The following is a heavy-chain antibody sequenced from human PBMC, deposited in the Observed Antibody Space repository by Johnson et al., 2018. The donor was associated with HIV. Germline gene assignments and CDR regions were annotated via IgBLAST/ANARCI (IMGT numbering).Heavy chain of an antibody. J-gene: IGHJ3*02. CDR2: IKQDGSEK. Sequence: VQLVESGGGLVQPGGSLRLSCAASAFTFSSYWMSWVRQAPGKGLEWVANIKQDGSEKYYVDSVKGRFTIPRDNSKNSLYLQMNSLRAEDTALYYCEKDRALAAAGWPSDAFDIWGQGTMVTVSS. CDR3: EKDRALAAAGWPSDAFDI. CDR1: AFTFSSYW. D-gene: IGHD6-13*01. V-gene: IGHV3-7*05.